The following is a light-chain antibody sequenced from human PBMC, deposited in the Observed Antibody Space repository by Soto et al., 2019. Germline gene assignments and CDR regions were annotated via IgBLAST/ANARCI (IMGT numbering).Light chain of an antibody. CDR2: EVS. V-gene: IGLV2-14*01. J-gene: IGLJ2*01. CDR1: SSDVGGYNY. Sequence: QSALTQPASVSGSPGQSITISCTGTSSDVGGYNYVSWYQQHPGKAPKLIIYEVSNRPSGVSDRFSGSKSGNTASLTISGLQAEDEADYYCSSYTSRSTLVEFGGGTKVTVL. CDR3: SSYTSRSTLVE.